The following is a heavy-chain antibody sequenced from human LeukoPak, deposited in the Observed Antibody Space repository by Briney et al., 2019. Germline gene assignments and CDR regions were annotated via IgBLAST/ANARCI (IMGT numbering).Heavy chain of an antibody. J-gene: IGHJ4*02. V-gene: IGHV3-30*18. CDR1: GFIFSSYG. Sequence: GGSLRLSCAASGFIFSSYGMHWVRQAPGKGLEWVAVISYDGSNKYYADSVKGRFTISRDNSKNTLYLQMNSLRAEDTAVYYCAKGWDIVVVPAAIAEGWFFDYWGQGTLVTVSS. CDR2: ISYDGSNK. CDR3: AKGWDIVVVPAAIAEGWFFDY. D-gene: IGHD2-2*01.